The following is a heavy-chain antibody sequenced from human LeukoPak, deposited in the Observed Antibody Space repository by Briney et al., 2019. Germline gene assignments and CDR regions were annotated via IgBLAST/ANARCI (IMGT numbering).Heavy chain of an antibody. CDR1: GFTFDDYA. J-gene: IGHJ4*02. CDR3: AKGPRITWIDY. Sequence: GGSLRFSCAASGFTFDDYAMHWVRQAPGKGLEWVSGISWNSGSIGYADSVKGRFTISRDNAKNSLYLQMNSLRPEDTALYYCAKGPRITWIDYWGQGTLVTVSS. D-gene: IGHD2/OR15-2a*01. V-gene: IGHV3-9*01. CDR2: ISWNSGSI.